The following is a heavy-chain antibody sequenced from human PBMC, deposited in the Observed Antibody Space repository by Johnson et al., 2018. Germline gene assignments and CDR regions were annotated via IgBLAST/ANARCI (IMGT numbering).Heavy chain of an antibody. CDR1: GFTFSSYA. CDR2: ISGSGINI. J-gene: IGHJ4*02. D-gene: IGHD1-26*01. Sequence: VQLVESGGGLVQPGESLRLSCAASGFTFSSYAMSWVRQTPGQGLEWVLGISGSGINIYYADSVTGRFTVPRDNAKNSLYWHLNSPRAGEPAVYYCARREKKVRALSGSYLFDYGGQGTLVTVSS. CDR3: ARREKKVRALSGSYLFDY. V-gene: IGHV3-23*04.